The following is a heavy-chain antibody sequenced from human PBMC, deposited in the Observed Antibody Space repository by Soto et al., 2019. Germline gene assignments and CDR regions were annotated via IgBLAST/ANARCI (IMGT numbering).Heavy chain of an antibody. J-gene: IGHJ4*02. CDR1: GYTFTSYG. CDR3: ARGRYGDY. V-gene: IGHV1-18*01. D-gene: IGHD1-1*01. Sequence: QVHLVQSGAEVKKPGASVKVSCKASGYTFTSYGITWVRQAPGQGLEWMGWISSHNGNTDYAQKLQGSVIVTRDTSTSTAYMALRSLRSDDTAVYYCARGRYGDYWGQGALVTVSS. CDR2: ISSHNGNT.